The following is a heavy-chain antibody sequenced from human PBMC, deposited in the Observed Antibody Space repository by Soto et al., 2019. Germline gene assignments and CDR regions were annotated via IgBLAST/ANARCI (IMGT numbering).Heavy chain of an antibody. D-gene: IGHD3-16*01. Sequence: GGSMRLSCAAAGFNFRNYWMHWVRQAPGKGLVWVSRVNSDGDTTYYADSVKGRFTISRDNAKNTLHLQMNSLGAEDTAVYYCASNYAYAEGYYFYGIDVWGQGTTVTVSS. CDR1: GFNFRNYW. J-gene: IGHJ6*02. V-gene: IGHV3-74*01. CDR2: VNSDGDTT. CDR3: ASNYAYAEGYYFYGIDV.